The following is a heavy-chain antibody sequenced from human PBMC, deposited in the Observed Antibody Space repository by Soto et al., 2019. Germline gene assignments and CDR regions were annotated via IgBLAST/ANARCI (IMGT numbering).Heavy chain of an antibody. D-gene: IGHD2-2*01. CDR1: GFTVSSNY. CDR3: ARVELVPAAMYYFDY. CDR2: IYSGGST. Sequence: GGSLRLSCAASGFTVSSNYMSWVRQAPGKGLEWVSVIYSGGSTYYADSVKGRFTISRDNSKNTLYLQMNSLRAEDTAVYYCARVELVPAAMYYFDYWGQGTLVTVSS. V-gene: IGHV3-66*01. J-gene: IGHJ4*02.